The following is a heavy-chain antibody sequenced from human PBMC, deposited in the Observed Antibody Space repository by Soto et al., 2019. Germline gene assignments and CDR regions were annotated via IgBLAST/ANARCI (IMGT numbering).Heavy chain of an antibody. CDR2: ISGRGGST. J-gene: IGHJ4*02. Sequence: GSLRLSCAASGFTFSSYAMSCVRQAPGKGLEWVSAISGRGGSTYYADSVKGRFTISRGNAKNTLYRQMNSLRAEDTAVYYCAKDLGVGEGYNSDKYGGQGTLVTASS. V-gene: IGHV3-23*01. CDR3: AKDLGVGEGYNSDKY. CDR1: GFTFSSYA. D-gene: IGHD5-12*01.